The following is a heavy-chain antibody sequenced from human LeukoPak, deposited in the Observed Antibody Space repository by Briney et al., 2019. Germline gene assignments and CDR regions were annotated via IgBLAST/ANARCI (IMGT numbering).Heavy chain of an antibody. CDR3: AGELTLLHRLGMDV. Sequence: SETLSLTCTVSGGSISSYYWSWIRQPPGKGLEWIGYIYYSGSTNYNPSLKSRVTISVDTSKNQFSLKLSSVTAADTAVYYCAGELTLLHRLGMDVWGQGTTVTVSS. CDR2: IYYSGST. V-gene: IGHV4-59*01. CDR1: GGSISSYY. D-gene: IGHD1-14*01. J-gene: IGHJ6*02.